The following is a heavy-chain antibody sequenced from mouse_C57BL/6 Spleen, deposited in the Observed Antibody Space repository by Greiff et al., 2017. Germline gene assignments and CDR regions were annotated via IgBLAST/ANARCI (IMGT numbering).Heavy chain of an antibody. Sequence: QVQLQQPGAELVMPGASVKLSCKASGYTFTSYWMHWVKQRPGQGLEWIGEIDPSDSYTNYNQKFKGKSTLTVDKSSSTAYMQLSSLTSEDSAVYYCARSLDSSRDLDVWGTGTTVTVSS. V-gene: IGHV1-69*01. D-gene: IGHD1-1*01. CDR3: ARSLDSSRDLDV. J-gene: IGHJ1*03. CDR2: IDPSDSYT. CDR1: GYTFTSYW.